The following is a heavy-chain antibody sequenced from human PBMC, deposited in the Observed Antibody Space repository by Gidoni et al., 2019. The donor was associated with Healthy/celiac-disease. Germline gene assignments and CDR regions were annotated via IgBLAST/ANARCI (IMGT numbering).Heavy chain of an antibody. CDR2: TSWNSGSI. CDR3: AKEIHPGVSGYDSYYGMDV. D-gene: IGHD5-12*01. CDR1: GFTFADYA. V-gene: IGHV3-9*01. J-gene: IGHJ6*02. Sequence: EVQLVESGGCLVQPGRSLRLSCAASGFTFADYAMLWVRQAPGKGLEGVSGTSWNSGSIGYADSGKGRFTISRDNDKNSLYLQMNSLRAEDTALYYCAKEIHPGVSGYDSYYGMDVWGQGTTVTGSS.